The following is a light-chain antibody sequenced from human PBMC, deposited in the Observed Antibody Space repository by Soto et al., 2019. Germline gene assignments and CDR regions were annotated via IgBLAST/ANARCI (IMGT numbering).Light chain of an antibody. V-gene: IGLV1-47*01. Sequence: QSVLTQPPSASGTPGQRVTISCSGSSSNNGSNYVYWYQQLPGTAPKLLIYRNNQRPSGVPDRFSGSKSGTSASLAISGLRSEDEADYYCAAWDDSLGYVFGTGTKVTVL. CDR3: AAWDDSLGYV. CDR2: RNN. J-gene: IGLJ1*01. CDR1: SSNNGSNY.